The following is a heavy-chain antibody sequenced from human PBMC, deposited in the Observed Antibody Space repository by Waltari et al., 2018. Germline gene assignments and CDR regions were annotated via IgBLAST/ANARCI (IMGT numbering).Heavy chain of an antibody. CDR2: INPNSGGT. V-gene: IGHV1-2*02. D-gene: IGHD6-6*01. J-gene: IGHJ6*02. CDR1: GYTFTGYY. Sequence: QVQLVQSGAEVKKPGASVKVSCKASGYTFTGYYMHWVRQARGQGLEWMGWINPNSGGTNYAQKFQGRVTMTRDTSISTAYMELSRLRSDDTAVYYCALEGVIAARRRYYGMDVWGQGTTVTVSS. CDR3: ALEGVIAARRRYYGMDV.